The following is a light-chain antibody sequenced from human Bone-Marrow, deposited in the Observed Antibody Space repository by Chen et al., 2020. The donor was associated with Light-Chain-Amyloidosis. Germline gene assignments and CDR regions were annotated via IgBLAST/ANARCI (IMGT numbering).Light chain of an antibody. Sequence: SYALTQPSSVSVAPGQTDTTACGGNNIGSTSVHWYQQTPGQAPLLVGYDDSDRPSGIPERLSGSNSGNTATLTISRVEAGDEADYYCQVWDRSSDRPVFGGGTKLTVL. V-gene: IGLV3-21*02. CDR3: QVWDRSSDRPV. CDR1: NIGSTS. J-gene: IGLJ3*02. CDR2: DDS.